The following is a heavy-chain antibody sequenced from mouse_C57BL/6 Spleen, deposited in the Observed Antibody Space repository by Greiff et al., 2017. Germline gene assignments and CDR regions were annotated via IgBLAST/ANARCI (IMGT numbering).Heavy chain of an antibody. Sequence: EVQLQESGGGLVQPKGSLKLSCAASGFTFNTYAMHWVRQAPGKGLEWVARIRSKSSNYATYYADSVKDRFTISRDDSQSMLYLQMDNLKTEDTAMYYCVRGGGSSWYFDVWGTGTTVTVSS. J-gene: IGHJ1*03. V-gene: IGHV10-3*01. CDR1: GFTFNTYA. CDR3: VRGGGSSWYFDV. CDR2: IRSKSSNYAT. D-gene: IGHD1-1*01.